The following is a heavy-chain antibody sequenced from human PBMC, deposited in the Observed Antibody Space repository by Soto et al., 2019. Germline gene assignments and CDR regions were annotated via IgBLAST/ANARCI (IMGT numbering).Heavy chain of an antibody. CDR1: GFDFSAYA. J-gene: IGHJ4*02. CDR3: AKDLGSGGAFDY. V-gene: IGHV3-23*01. Sequence: EVQLLESGGGVVQPGGSLRLSCAASGFDFSAYAMSWVRQAPGKGLEWVSAITGRGDTTAYADSVKGRYTISRDNSKNTLYRQMNSLRAEDTAVYYCAKDLGSGGAFDYWGQGTLGTVSS. CDR2: ITGRGDTT. D-gene: IGHD2-21*01.